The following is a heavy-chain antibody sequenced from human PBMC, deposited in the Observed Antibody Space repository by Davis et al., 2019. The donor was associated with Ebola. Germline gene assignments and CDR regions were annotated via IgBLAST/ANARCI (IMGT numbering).Heavy chain of an antibody. CDR2: INADSDKT. V-gene: IGHV1-3*01. J-gene: IGHJ4*02. D-gene: IGHD1-26*01. CDR1: AYTLNAYS. Sequence: AASVKVSCKTSAYTLNAYSIHWVRQAPGQRPEWMGLINADSDKTRFSQKFQGRVTMTRDTSAGTAYMEMSSLTSEDTAVYYCARTFVGGWLFDYWGQGTLVTVSS. CDR3: ARTFVGGWLFDY.